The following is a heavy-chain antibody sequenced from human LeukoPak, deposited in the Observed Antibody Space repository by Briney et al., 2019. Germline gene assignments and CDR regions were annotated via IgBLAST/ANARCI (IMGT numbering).Heavy chain of an antibody. CDR2: IRQDGSEK. V-gene: IGHV3-7*01. CDR3: AREVGSSDWAMDV. Sequence: GGSLRLSCAASGFTFSTYWMTWVRQAPGKGLEWVANIRQDGSEKYYVDSVEGRFTISRDNAKKSLFLQMNSLRAEDTAVYYCAREVGSSDWAMDVWGQGTTVTVSS. J-gene: IGHJ6*02. D-gene: IGHD6-19*01. CDR1: GFTFSTYW.